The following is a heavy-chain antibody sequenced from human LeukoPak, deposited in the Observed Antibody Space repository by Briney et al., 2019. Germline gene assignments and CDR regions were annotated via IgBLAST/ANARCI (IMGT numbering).Heavy chain of an antibody. V-gene: IGHV1-46*01. D-gene: IGHD4-17*01. J-gene: IGHJ5*02. CDR3: ARVLYGDFPWLDP. Sequence: ASVKVSCKTTGHTLTSYYVHWVRQAPGQGLEWMGIINPSGGSTNYVQKFQGRVTMTRDTSAGTVYMELSSLRSEDTAVYYCARVLYGDFPWLDPWGQGTLVTVSS. CDR2: INPSGGST. CDR1: GHTLTSYY.